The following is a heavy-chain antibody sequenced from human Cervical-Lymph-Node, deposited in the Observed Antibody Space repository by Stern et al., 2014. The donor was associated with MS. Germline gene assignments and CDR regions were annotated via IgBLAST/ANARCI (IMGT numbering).Heavy chain of an antibody. J-gene: IGHJ6*02. D-gene: IGHD6-13*01. CDR3: ATSGIAAAAGMDV. CDR1: GYTFTNLY. V-gene: IGHV1-46*03. CDR2: INPSGDST. Sequence: VQLVQSGAGVKKPGASVKVSCKATGYTFTNLYMHWVRQAPGQGLEWMGMINPSGDSTSHAQKFQCRVTMTRDTSTSTVYMELGSLRSEDTAVYYCATSGIAAAAGMDVWGQGTTVTVSS.